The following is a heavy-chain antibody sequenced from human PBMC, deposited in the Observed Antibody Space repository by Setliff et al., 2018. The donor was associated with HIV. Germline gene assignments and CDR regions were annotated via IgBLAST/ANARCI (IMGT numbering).Heavy chain of an antibody. V-gene: IGHV4-39*07. Sequence: KTSETLSLTCTVSGGSVSSGSYHWGWIRQPPGRGLEWIGSIYHSGSTYYNPSLKSRVAISVDTSKSQFSLRLTSVTAADTAVYYCARDTLWFGEPGAFDIWGQGTMVTVSS. CDR1: GGSVSSGSYH. D-gene: IGHD3-10*01. CDR3: ARDTLWFGEPGAFDI. CDR2: IYHSGST. J-gene: IGHJ3*02.